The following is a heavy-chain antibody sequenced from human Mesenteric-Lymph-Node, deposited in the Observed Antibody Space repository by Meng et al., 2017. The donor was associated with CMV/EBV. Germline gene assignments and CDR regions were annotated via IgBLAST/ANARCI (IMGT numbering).Heavy chain of an antibody. CDR3: ARPFITGMIIDAFDI. CDR2: IYSGGST. V-gene: IGHV3-53*01. Sequence: GGSLRLSCAASGFTVSSNYMSWVRQAPGKGLEWVSVIYSGGSTYYADSVKGRFTISRDNSKNTLYLQMNSLRAEDTAVYYCARPFITGMIIDAFDIWGQGTMVTVSS. J-gene: IGHJ3*02. CDR1: GFTVSSNY. D-gene: IGHD1-20*01.